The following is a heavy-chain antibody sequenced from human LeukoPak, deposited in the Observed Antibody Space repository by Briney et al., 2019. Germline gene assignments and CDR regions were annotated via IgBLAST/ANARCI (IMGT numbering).Heavy chain of an antibody. CDR2: ISSSGNTI. D-gene: IGHD7-27*01. Sequence: GGSLRLSYAASGFTFSDYYMSWIRQAPGKGLEWVSYISSSGNTIYYADSVKGRFTISRDNAKNSLYLQMNSLRAEDTAVYYCARDAGNPLGDAFDIWGQGTMVTVSS. J-gene: IGHJ3*02. V-gene: IGHV3-11*01. CDR3: ARDAGNPLGDAFDI. CDR1: GFTFSDYY.